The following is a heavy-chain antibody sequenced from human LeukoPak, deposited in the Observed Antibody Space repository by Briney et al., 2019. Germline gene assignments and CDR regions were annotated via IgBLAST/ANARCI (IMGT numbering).Heavy chain of an antibody. J-gene: IGHJ4*02. CDR1: GYTFTSYG. Sequence: ASVKVSCKASGYTFTSYGISWVRQAPGQGLEWMGWISAYNGNTNYAQKLQGRVTMTTDTSTSTAYMELRSLRSDDTAVYYCAREQLQGYGYGYGLGDYWGQGTLVTVSS. CDR3: AREQLQGYGYGYGLGDY. D-gene: IGHD5-18*01. CDR2: ISAYNGNT. V-gene: IGHV1-18*04.